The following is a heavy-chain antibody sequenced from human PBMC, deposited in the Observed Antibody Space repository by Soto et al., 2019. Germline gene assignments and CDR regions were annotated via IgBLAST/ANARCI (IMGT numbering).Heavy chain of an antibody. V-gene: IGHV3-73*01. CDR1: GFTFSVSS. CDR2: IRSKANNNAT. D-gene: IGHD1-26*01. J-gene: IGHJ1*01. CDR3: AIEGACFVH. Sequence: EVQLVESGGGLVQPWGSLRLSCAASGFTFSVSSMHWVRQAPGKGLEWLGRIRSKANNNATTYSESVRGRFIISRDDSQDTMFLQRNSLRTEDTAVDYCAIEGACFVHWGLGTRVTV.